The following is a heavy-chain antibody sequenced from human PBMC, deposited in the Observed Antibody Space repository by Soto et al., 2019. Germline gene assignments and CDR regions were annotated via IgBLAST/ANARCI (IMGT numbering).Heavy chain of an antibody. CDR1: DYTFTTYG. D-gene: IGHD6-19*01. J-gene: IGHJ5*02. V-gene: IGHV1-18*01. CDR2: INAYNGNT. CDR3: AGEPVAGIRLDT. Sequence: QVQLVQSGAEVKKPGASVKVSCKASDYTFTTYGISWVRQAPGQGLEWMGWINAYNGNTNSAEKLQGRATMTPDSSTSTAYMDLRSLRPHATAVSYCAGEPVAGIRLDTWGQGTLVSVSS.